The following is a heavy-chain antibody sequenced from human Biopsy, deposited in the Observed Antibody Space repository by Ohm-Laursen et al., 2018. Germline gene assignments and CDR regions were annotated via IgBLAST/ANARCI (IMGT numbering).Heavy chain of an antibody. CDR3: ARDSGILNYGNFKYYHYYGMDV. D-gene: IGHD4-11*01. CDR1: GDSVTKYY. V-gene: IGHV4-59*02. J-gene: IGHJ6*02. CDR2: IYYSGTT. Sequence: SDTLSLTCAVSGDSVTKYYWSWIRQPPGKGLEWIGHIYYSGTTNYNPSLQSRVSISVDTSRNQVSLTLSSVTAADTALYYCARDSGILNYGNFKYYHYYGMDVWGQGTKVTVSS.